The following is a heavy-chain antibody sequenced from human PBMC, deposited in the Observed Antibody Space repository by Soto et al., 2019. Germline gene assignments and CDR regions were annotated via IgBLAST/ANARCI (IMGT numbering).Heavy chain of an antibody. J-gene: IGHJ5*02. D-gene: IGHD3-16*01. CDR3: ARDWVPFT. Sequence: QVQLVESWGGVVQPWRSLRLSCAASGFTFSDYGMHWVRQAPGKGLEWVASLYYDGSNKQYADSVRGRFTISRDDAKNTLYLQMTSLRAEDTAVYDCARDWVPFTWGQGTLVTVSS. CDR2: LYYDGSNK. V-gene: IGHV3-33*01. CDR1: GFTFSDYG.